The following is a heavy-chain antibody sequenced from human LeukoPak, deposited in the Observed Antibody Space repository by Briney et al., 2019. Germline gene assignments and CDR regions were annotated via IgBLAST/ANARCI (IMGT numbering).Heavy chain of an antibody. Sequence: GGSLRLSCAASEFTFSSYNMNWVRQAPGKGLEWVSSISSSSAYIYYADSVKGRFTISRDNAKNSLYLQMNSLRAEDTAVYYCAREMFWSGYFSNLHLDYWGQGALVTVSS. CDR1: EFTFSSYN. V-gene: IGHV3-21*01. D-gene: IGHD3-3*01. CDR2: ISSSSAYI. CDR3: AREMFWSGYFSNLHLDY. J-gene: IGHJ4*02.